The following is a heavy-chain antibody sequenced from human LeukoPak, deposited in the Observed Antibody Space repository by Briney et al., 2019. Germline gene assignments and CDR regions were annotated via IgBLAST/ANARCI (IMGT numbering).Heavy chain of an antibody. CDR2: ISAYNGNT. D-gene: IGHD3-22*01. V-gene: IGHV1-18*01. J-gene: IGHJ3*02. CDR3: ARGDYYYDSSGYYYGAFDI. Sequence: ASVKVSCKASGYTFTSYGISWVRQAPGQGLEWMGWISAYNGNTNYAQKLQGRVTMTTDTSTSTAYMELRSLRSDDTAVYYCARGDYYYDSSGYYYGAFDIWGQGTMVTVSS. CDR1: GYTFTSYG.